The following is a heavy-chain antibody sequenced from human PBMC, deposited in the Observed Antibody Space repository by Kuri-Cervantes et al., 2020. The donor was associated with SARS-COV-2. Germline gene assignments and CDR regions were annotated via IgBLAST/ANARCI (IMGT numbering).Heavy chain of an antibody. J-gene: IGHJ6*02. CDR3: AKEYSGSDEYGMDV. CDR1: GLTFSSYG. D-gene: IGHD1-26*01. Sequence: GESLKISCAASGLTFSSYGMHWVRQAPGKGLEWVAVISYDGSNKYYADSVKGRFTISRDNSKNTLYLQMNSLRAEDTAVYYCAKEYSGSDEYGMDVWGQGTTVTVSS. CDR2: ISYDGSNK. V-gene: IGHV3-30*18.